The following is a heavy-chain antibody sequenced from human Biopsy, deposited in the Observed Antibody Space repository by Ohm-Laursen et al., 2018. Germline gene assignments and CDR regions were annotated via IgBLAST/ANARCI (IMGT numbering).Heavy chain of an antibody. D-gene: IGHD2/OR15-2a*01. V-gene: IGHV4-59*01. CDR3: ARATNSTGWPYYYFYGMDV. CDR1: GGSIGSDY. CDR2: IYYSGST. Sequence: SQTLSLTCTVSGGSIGSDYWSWIQQTPGKGLEWIGYIYYSGSTNYNPSLKSRVTISVDTSKNQFSLRLNSVTAADTAVYYCARATNSTGWPYYYFYGMDVWGQGTTVTVSS. J-gene: IGHJ6*02.